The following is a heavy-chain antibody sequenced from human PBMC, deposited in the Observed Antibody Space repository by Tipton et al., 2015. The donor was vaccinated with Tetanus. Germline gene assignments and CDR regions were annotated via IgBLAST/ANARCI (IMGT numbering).Heavy chain of an antibody. CDR2: IYYSGST. D-gene: IGHD3-22*01. CDR1: GGSISNYY. CDR3: ARGAYSYDSSGYYYLLDP. Sequence: TLSLTCTVSGGSISNYYWSWIRQPPRKGLEWIGYIYYSGSTNYNPSLKSRVTISVDTSKNQFSLKLSSVTAADTAVYYCARGAYSYDSSGYYYLLDPWGQGTLVTVSS. J-gene: IGHJ5*02. V-gene: IGHV4-59*01.